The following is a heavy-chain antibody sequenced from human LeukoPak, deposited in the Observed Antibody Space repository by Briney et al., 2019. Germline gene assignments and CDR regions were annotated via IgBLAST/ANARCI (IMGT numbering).Heavy chain of an antibody. CDR1: GFTFRSYE. J-gene: IGHJ4*02. CDR3: ARSARLMKGVVEVTALDD. Sequence: SGGSLTLSCEDSGFTFRSYEMNWVRQDPGKGQEWNAYLSSSGSAFSYADSVKGRFTIARDNAKNSVYLEMNSLRADDTAVYYCARSARLMKGVVEVTALDDWGQGTLVTVSS. CDR2: LSSSGSAF. D-gene: IGHD3-3*01. V-gene: IGHV3-48*03.